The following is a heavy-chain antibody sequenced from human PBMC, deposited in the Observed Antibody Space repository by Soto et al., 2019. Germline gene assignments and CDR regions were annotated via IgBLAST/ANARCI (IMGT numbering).Heavy chain of an antibody. V-gene: IGHV1-46*01. CDR3: ARDPNYDFWSGPLDY. CDR1: GYTFTSYY. J-gene: IGHJ4*02. Sequence: ASVKVSCKASGYTFTSYYMHWVRQAPGQGLEWMGIINPSGGSTSYAQKFQGRVTMTRDTSTSTVYMELSSLRSEDTAVYYCARDPNYDFWSGPLDYWGQGTLVTSPQ. D-gene: IGHD3-3*01. CDR2: INPSGGST.